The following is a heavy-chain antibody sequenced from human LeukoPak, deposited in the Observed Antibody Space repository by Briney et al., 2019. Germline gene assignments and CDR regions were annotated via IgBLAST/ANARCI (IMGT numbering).Heavy chain of an antibody. V-gene: IGHV4-61*02. CDR3: ARSPTRHDYKSSYMDV. J-gene: IGHJ6*03. CDR1: GGSISSGSYY. CDR2: IYTSGST. Sequence: SENLSLTCTVSGGSISSGSYYWSWIRQPAGKGLEWIGRIYTSGSTNYNPSLKSRVTISVDTSKNQFSLKLSSVTAADTAVYYCARSPTRHDYKSSYMDVWGKGTTVTVSS. D-gene: IGHD4-11*01.